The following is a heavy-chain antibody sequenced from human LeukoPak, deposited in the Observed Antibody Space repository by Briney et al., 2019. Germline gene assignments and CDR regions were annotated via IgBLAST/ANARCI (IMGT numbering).Heavy chain of an antibody. CDR1: GFTFSSYA. CDR3: AKIGPAAKAVTVYYFDY. J-gene: IGHJ4*02. V-gene: IGHV3-23*01. D-gene: IGHD2-2*01. CDR2: ISGSGGST. Sequence: GGSLRLSCAASGFTFSSYAMSWVRQAPGKGLEWVSAISGSGGSTYYADSVKARFTISRDNSKNTLYLQMNSLRAEDTAVYYCAKIGPAAKAVTVYYFDYWGQGTLVTVSS.